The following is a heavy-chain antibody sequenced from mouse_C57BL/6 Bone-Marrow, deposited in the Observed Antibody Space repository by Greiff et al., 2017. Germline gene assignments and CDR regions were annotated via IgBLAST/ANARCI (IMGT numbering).Heavy chain of an antibody. CDR3: ARSLRQLSPFAY. D-gene: IGHD3-2*02. CDR2: IRNKANGYTT. V-gene: IGHV7-3*01. CDR1: GFTFTDYY. J-gene: IGHJ3*01. Sequence: EVHLVESGGGLVQPGGSLSLSCAASGFTFTDYYMSWVRQPPGKALEWLGFIRNKANGYTTEYSASVKGRFTISRDNSQSILYLQMNALRAEDSATYYCARSLRQLSPFAYWGQGTLVTVSA.